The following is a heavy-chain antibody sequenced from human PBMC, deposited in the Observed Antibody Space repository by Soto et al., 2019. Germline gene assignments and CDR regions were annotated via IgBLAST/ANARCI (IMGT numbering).Heavy chain of an antibody. V-gene: IGHV1-69*13. Sequence: ASVKVSCKASGGTFSSYRINWVRQAPGQGLEWVGGIVPIYRTADYAQKFQGRVTITADESARTSYMELRNLKSQDTAVYYCVRDSGAKLSSSWGQGTLVTVLL. CDR1: GGTFSSYR. J-gene: IGHJ4*02. CDR2: IVPIYRTA. CDR3: VRDSGAKLSSS. D-gene: IGHD6-13*01.